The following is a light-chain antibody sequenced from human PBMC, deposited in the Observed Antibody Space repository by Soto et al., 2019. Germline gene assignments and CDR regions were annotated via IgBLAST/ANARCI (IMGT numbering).Light chain of an antibody. V-gene: IGKV1-9*01. CDR1: QGISSH. CDR3: QQYYSYPQLT. CDR2: AAF. J-gene: IGKJ4*01. Sequence: DIQLTQSPSFLSASVGDRVTITCRASQGISSHLAWYQQKPEKAPKLLIYAAFTLQSGVPSRFSGSGSGTEFTLTISSLQPEDFATYYCQQYYSYPQLTFGGGTKVEIK.